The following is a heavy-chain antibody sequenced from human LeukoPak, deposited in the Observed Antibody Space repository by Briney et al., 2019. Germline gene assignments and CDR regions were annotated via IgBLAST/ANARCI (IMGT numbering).Heavy chain of an antibody. V-gene: IGHV1-69*13. CDR2: IIPIFGTA. Sequence: GASVKVSCKASGGTFSSYAISWVRQAPGQGLEWMGGIIPIFGTANYAQKFQGRVTITADESTSTAYMELSSLRSEDTAVYYCARGRFLEWLSPHAYFDYWGQGTLVTVSS. D-gene: IGHD3-3*01. J-gene: IGHJ4*02. CDR1: GGTFSSYA. CDR3: ARGRFLEWLSPHAYFDY.